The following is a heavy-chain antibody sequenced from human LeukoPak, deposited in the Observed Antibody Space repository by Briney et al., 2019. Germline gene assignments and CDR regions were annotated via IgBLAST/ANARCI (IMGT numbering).Heavy chain of an antibody. V-gene: IGHV4-34*01. Sequence: SETLSLTCAVYGGSFSGYYWSWIRQPPGKGLEWIGEFNHSGRTNYNPSLKSRVTISVDTSKNQFSLKLSSVTAADTAMYYCARESTTVAGTFDYWGQGTLVTVSS. CDR3: ARESTTVAGTFDY. CDR1: GGSFSGYY. D-gene: IGHD6-19*01. CDR2: FNHSGRT. J-gene: IGHJ4*02.